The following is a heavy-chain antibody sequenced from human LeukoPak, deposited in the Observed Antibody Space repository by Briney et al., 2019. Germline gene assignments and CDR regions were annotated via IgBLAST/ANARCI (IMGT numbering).Heavy chain of an antibody. CDR3: ASRGVSSSDYYDSSGYYLDRLFDY. J-gene: IGHJ4*02. D-gene: IGHD3-22*01. V-gene: IGHV4-38-2*01. Sequence: SETLSLTCAVSGYSNSRGYYWGWIRQPPGKGLEWIGSIYHSGSTYYNPSLKSRVTISVDTSKNQFSLKLSSVTAADTAVYYCASRGVSSSDYYDSSGYYLDRLFDYWGQGTLVTVSS. CDR2: IYHSGST. CDR1: GYSNSRGYY.